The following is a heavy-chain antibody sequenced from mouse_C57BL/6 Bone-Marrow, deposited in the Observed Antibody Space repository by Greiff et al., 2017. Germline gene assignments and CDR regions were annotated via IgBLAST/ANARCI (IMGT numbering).Heavy chain of an antibody. CDR3: ARRGIYYYGSSPYYYAMDY. V-gene: IGHV1-59*01. D-gene: IGHD1-1*01. CDR1: GYPFTSYW. J-gene: IGHJ4*01. CDR2: FDPSDSST. Sequence: VQLQQPGAELVRPGTSVKLSCKASGYPFTSYWMHGVKQRPGQAFEWIGVFDPSDSSTNYNQKFRGKATLTVDTSSSTAYMQLSSLTSEDSSVYYCARRGIYYYGSSPYYYAMDYWGQGTSVTVSS.